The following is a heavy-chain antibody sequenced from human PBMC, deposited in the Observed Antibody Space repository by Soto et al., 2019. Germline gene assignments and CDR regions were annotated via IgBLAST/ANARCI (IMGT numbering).Heavy chain of an antibody. CDR2: ISAYNGNT. J-gene: IGHJ5*02. V-gene: IGHV1-18*04. D-gene: IGHD1-26*01. Sequence: ASVKVSCKASGYTFTSYYMHWVRQAPGQGLEWMGWISAYNGNTNYAQKLQGRVTMTTDTSTSTAYMELRSLRSDDTAVYYCARDGRIVGATWFDPWGQGTLVTVS. CDR3: ARDGRIVGATWFDP. CDR1: GYTFTSYY.